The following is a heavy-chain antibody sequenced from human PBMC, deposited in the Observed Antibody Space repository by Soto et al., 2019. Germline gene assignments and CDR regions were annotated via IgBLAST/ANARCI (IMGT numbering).Heavy chain of an antibody. V-gene: IGHV3-23*01. D-gene: IGHD3-3*01. CDR2: ISGSGGST. CDR1: GFTFSSYA. Sequence: EVQLLESGGGLVQPGGSLRLSCAASGFTFSSYAMSWVRQAPGKGLEWVSAISGSGGSTYYADSVKGRFTISRDNSKNTLYLQMNSLRAEDTAVYYCASSTYDFWSGHHTHYYYYYGMDVWGQGTTVTVSS. J-gene: IGHJ6*02. CDR3: ASSTYDFWSGHHTHYYYYYGMDV.